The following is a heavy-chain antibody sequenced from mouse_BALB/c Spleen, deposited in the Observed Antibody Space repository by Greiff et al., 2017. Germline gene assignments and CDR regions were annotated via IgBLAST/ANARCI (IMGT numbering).Heavy chain of an antibody. J-gene: IGHJ3*01. V-gene: IGHV1S81*02. CDR3: TRGDYRYEDWLAY. CDR1: GYTFTSYY. CDR2: INPSNGGT. D-gene: IGHD2-14*01. Sequence: VQLQQSGAELVKPGASVKLSCTASGYTFTSYYMYWVHQRPGQGLEWLGEINPSNGGTNFNEKFKSKATLTVDKSSSTEYMQLSSLTSEDAAVYDCTRGDYRYEDWLAYWGQGTLVTVSA.